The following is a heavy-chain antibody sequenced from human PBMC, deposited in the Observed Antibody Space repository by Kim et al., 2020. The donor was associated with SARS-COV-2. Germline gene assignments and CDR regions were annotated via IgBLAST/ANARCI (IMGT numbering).Heavy chain of an antibody. Sequence: GGSLRLSCAASGFTFSSYAMSWVRQAPGKGLEWVSAISGSGGSTYYADSVKGRFTISRDNSKNTLYLQMNSLRAEDTAVYYCAKASYYGSGSYYPLYYYYGMDVWGQGTTVTVSS. J-gene: IGHJ6*02. CDR3: AKASYYGSGSYYPLYYYYGMDV. CDR2: ISGSGGST. CDR1: GFTFSSYA. D-gene: IGHD3-10*01. V-gene: IGHV3-23*01.